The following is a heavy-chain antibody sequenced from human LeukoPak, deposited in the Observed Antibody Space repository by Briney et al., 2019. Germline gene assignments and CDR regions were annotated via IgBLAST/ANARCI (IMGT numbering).Heavy chain of an antibody. J-gene: IGHJ4*02. CDR2: ISFDGSNA. V-gene: IGHV3-30*18. CDR1: GFTFISYG. CDR3: AKMVQGPGY. D-gene: IGHD3-10*01. Sequence: PGRSLRLSCAASGFTFISYGMHWVRQAPGKGLEWVAVISFDGSNAYYADSVKGRFTISRDNSKNTLYLQMNSLRAEDTAVYYCAKMVQGPGYWGQGTLVTVSS.